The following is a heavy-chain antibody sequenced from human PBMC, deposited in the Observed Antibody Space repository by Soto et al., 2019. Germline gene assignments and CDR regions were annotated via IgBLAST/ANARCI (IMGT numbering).Heavy chain of an antibody. CDR1: GFTFSSYG. CDR2: ISYDGSNK. D-gene: IGHD3-16*01. V-gene: IGHV3-30*03. CDR3: AINDYSHRRPYQVLYPCTPTFLTQH. Sequence: PGGSLRLSCAAYGFTFSSYGMHWVRQAPGKGLEWVAVISYDGSNKYYADSVKGRFTISRDNSKNTPYLQMNSLRDEDTAVYYCAINDYSHRRPYQVLYPCTPTFLTQH. J-gene: IGHJ1*01.